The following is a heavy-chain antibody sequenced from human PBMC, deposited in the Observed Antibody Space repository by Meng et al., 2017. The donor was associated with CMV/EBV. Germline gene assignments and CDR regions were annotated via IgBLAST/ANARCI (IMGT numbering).Heavy chain of an antibody. Sequence: GGSLRLSCAASGFTFSSYSMNWVRQAPGKGLVWVSSISSSSSYIYYADSVKGRFTISRDNAKNSLYLQMNSLRAEDTAVYYCARVGSYSPRASGYAFDIWGQGTMVTVSS. CDR2: ISSSSSYI. V-gene: IGHV3-21*01. CDR3: ARVGSYSPRASGYAFDI. J-gene: IGHJ3*02. CDR1: GFTFSSYS. D-gene: IGHD1-26*01.